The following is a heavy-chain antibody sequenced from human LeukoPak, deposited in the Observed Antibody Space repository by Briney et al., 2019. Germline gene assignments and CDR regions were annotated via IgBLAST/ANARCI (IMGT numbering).Heavy chain of an antibody. CDR2: IYTGDSDT. V-gene: IGHV5-51*01. CDR3: ARHRKYSGYDYNWFDP. D-gene: IGHD5-12*01. J-gene: IGHJ5*02. Sequence: GESLKISCKGSGYSFTSYWICWVRQMPGKGVEWMRIIYTGDSDTSYSPSFQGQVTISAEKSISTAYLQWSSLTASDTAMYYCARHRKYSGYDYNWFDPWGQGTLVTVSS. CDR1: GYSFTSYW.